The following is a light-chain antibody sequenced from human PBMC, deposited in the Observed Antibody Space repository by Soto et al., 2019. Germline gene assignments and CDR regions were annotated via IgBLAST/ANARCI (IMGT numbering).Light chain of an antibody. CDR2: AAS. CDR3: QQYYSYPTT. CDR1: QGISSY. J-gene: IGKJ4*01. Sequence: AIRMTQSPSSFSSSTGDRVTITCRASQGISSYLAWYQQKPGKAPKLLIYAASTLQSGVPSRFSGSGSGTDFTLTISCLQSEDLATYYCQQYYSYPTTFGGGTKVEIK. V-gene: IGKV1-8*01.